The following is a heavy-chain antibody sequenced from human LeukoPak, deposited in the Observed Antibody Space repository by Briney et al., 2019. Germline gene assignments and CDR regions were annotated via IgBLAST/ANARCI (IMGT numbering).Heavy chain of an antibody. Sequence: ASVKVSCKASAYTFTTYDINWVRQATGQGLEWMGWMNPNSGNTGYAQKFQGRVTITRNTSISTAYVELSSLRSEDTAVYYCARGLLGGPIDYWGQGTLVTVSS. CDR3: ARGLLGGPIDY. J-gene: IGHJ4*02. D-gene: IGHD7-27*01. CDR1: AYTFTTYD. CDR2: MNPNSGNT. V-gene: IGHV1-8*03.